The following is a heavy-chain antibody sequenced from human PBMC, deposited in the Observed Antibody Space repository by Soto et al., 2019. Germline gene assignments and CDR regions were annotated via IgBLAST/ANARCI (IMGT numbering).Heavy chain of an antibody. Sequence: GESLKISCKGSGYSFTNYWIVWVRQMPGKGLEWMGMIYPGDSDTRYSPSFQGQVTISADKSITTAYLQWNSLKASDTAIYYCARRSAGNLGGVDVWGQGTTVTVSS. J-gene: IGHJ6*02. CDR3: ARRSAGNLGGVDV. CDR2: IYPGDSDT. CDR1: GYSFTNYW. V-gene: IGHV5-51*01. D-gene: IGHD2-15*01.